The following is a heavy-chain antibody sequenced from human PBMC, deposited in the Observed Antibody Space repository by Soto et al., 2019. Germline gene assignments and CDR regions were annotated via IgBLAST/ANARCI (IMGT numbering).Heavy chain of an antibody. CDR1: GFTFSSYA. CDR3: ASPYDYIWGSYRAPGVGFDY. J-gene: IGHJ4*02. V-gene: IGHV3-23*01. Sequence: EVQLLESGGGLVQPGGSLRLSCAASGFTFSSYAMSWVRQAPGKGLEWVSAISGSGGSTYNADSVKGRFTISRDNSKNTLYLQMNSLRAEDTAVYYCASPYDYIWGSYRAPGVGFDYWGQGTLVTVSS. CDR2: ISGSGGST. D-gene: IGHD3-16*02.